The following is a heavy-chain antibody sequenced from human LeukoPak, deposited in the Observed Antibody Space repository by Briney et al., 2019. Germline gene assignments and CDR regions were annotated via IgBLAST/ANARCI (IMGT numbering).Heavy chain of an antibody. V-gene: IGHV3-74*03. Sequence: GGSLRLSCAGSGFNFTGYWMHWVRQAPGKGLEWISRLYSDGRSLTYADSVMGRFTISRDNAKNMLYLQMNSLRAEDTAVYYCARDNAAARWSYFDYWGQGTLVTVSS. CDR3: ARDNAAARWSYFDY. J-gene: IGHJ4*02. CDR1: GFNFTGYW. D-gene: IGHD6-6*01. CDR2: LYSDGRSL.